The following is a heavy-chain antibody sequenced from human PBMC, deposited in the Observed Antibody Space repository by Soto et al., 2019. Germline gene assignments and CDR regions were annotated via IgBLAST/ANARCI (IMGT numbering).Heavy chain of an antibody. CDR2: IFHGGST. D-gene: IGHD2-2*01. Sequence: SETLSLTCGISGAPITWGDYSWNWIRQPPGKGLEWIGYIFHGGSTYYNPSLRSRVTISVDRSRTQFSLKMSSVTAADTAVYYCARGRVVVPAAVMLNCLDPWGQGALVTVSS. V-gene: IGHV4-30-2*01. CDR3: ARGRVVVPAAVMLNCLDP. CDR1: GAPITWGDYS. J-gene: IGHJ5*02.